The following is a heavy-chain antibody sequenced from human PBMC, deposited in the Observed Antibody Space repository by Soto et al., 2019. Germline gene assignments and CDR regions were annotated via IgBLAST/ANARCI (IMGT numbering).Heavy chain of an antibody. J-gene: IGHJ4*02. D-gene: IGHD6-25*01. CDR1: GFIFSDHY. V-gene: IGHV3-72*01. CDR3: VRSQIISRPAFDY. CDR2: TRNKANSYTT. Sequence: GSLRLSCAASGFIFSDHYMDWVRQAPGKGLEWVARTRNKANSYTTEYAASVKGRFTISRDESENSMFLQMNSLKTEDTAVFYCVRSQIISRPAFDYWGQGTLVTVSS.